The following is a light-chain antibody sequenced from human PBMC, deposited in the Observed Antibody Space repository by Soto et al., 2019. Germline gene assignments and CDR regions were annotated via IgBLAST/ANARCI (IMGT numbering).Light chain of an antibody. CDR2: LGS. CDR3: MQALQPFT. V-gene: IGKV2-28*01. J-gene: IGKJ3*01. Sequence: DIVMTQSPLSLPVTPGEPASISCRSSQSLLHSNGYNYLDWYLQKPGQSPQLLIYLGSNRASGVPDRFSGSGSGTDFTLKISRVEAEDVAVHYCMQALQPFTFGPGTKVDIK. CDR1: QSLLHSNGYNY.